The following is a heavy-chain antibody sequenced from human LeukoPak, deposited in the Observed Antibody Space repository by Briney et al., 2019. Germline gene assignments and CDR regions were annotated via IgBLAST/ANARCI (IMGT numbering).Heavy chain of an antibody. Sequence: ASVKVSCKVSGYTLTELSMHWVRQAPGKGLEWMGGFDPEDGERFYAQKFQGRVTMTEDTSTDTAYMELSSLRSEDTAVYYCATVYSYDSSAYYRLDYWGQGTLVTVSS. J-gene: IGHJ4*02. CDR2: FDPEDGER. CDR3: ATVYSYDSSAYYRLDY. V-gene: IGHV1-24*01. D-gene: IGHD3-22*01. CDR1: GYTLTELS.